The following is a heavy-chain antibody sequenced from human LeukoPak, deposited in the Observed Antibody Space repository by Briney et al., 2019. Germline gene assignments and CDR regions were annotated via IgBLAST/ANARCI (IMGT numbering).Heavy chain of an antibody. CDR1: GGSISSYY. Sequence: SETLSLTCTVSGGSISSYYWSWIRGPPAKRREWIRDLYYRGSTNYHPSLKSRSNISLDTSKNQCPLKPNPLTAAGTALYYCARQRGYSSDPWGRGTLVTVSS. CDR2: LYYRGST. D-gene: IGHD5-18*01. V-gene: IGHV4-59*08. J-gene: IGHJ5*02. CDR3: ARQRGYSSDP.